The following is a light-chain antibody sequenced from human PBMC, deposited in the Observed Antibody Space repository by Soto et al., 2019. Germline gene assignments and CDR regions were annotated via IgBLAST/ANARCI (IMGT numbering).Light chain of an antibody. CDR2: GAS. V-gene: IGKV3-20*01. CDR3: QQYGTSPLT. Sequence: EIVLPQSPRTLSLSPGESATLSCTASQSVRSNSLAWYQQKPGQAPRLLMFGASGRATGTPPRFSGRGSGTDFTLTNSRLEPEDFAVYYCQQYGTSPLTFGGGTKVDI. J-gene: IGKJ4*01. CDR1: QSVRSNS.